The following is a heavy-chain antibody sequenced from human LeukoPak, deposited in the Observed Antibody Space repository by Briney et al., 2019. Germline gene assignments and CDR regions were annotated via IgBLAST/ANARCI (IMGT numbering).Heavy chain of an antibody. CDR3: ARDGGPGYSSGWYSH. J-gene: IGHJ4*02. CDR2: ISSSGSTI. V-gene: IGHV3-11*01. D-gene: IGHD6-19*01. Sequence: GGSPRLSCAASGFTFSDYYMSWIRQAPGRGLEWGSYISSSGSTIYYADSVKGRFTISRDNAKNSLYLQMNSLRAEDTAVYYCARDGGPGYSSGWYSHWGQGTLVTVSS. CDR1: GFTFSDYY.